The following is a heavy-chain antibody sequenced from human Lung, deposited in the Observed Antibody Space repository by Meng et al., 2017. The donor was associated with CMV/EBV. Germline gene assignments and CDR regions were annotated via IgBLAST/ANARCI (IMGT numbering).Heavy chain of an antibody. Sequence: GSLRLSCTVSGDSITDYYWIWIRQPPGKAPQYIGDVFYTGSTTYNPSLKGRVIISLDSSKSQFSLKLSSVTAADTAVYYCARVQAGSFDVWGQGTIVTVSS. V-gene: IGHV4-59*01. CDR1: GDSITDYY. CDR2: VFYTGST. CDR3: ARVQAGSFDV. J-gene: IGHJ3*01.